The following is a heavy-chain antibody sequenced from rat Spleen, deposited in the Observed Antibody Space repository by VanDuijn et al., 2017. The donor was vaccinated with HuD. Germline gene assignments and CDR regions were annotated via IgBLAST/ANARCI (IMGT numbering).Heavy chain of an antibody. CDR2: ISSDGRRN. Sequence: EVQLVESGGGLVQPGRSVKLSCTASGFTFSNSYMAWVRQAQARGLEWVATISSDGRRNYYRDSVKGRFTISRDNAKSSLYLQMNNLRSEDTAIYYCTSRGSNYRNWFANWGQGTLVTVSS. D-gene: IGHD1-10*01. CDR3: TSRGSNYRNWFAN. V-gene: IGHV5-25*01. J-gene: IGHJ3*01. CDR1: GFTFSNSY.